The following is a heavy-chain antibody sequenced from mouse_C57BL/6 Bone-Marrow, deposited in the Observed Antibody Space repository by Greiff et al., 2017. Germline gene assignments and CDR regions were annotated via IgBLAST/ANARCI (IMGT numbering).Heavy chain of an antibody. J-gene: IGHJ1*03. Sequence: VQLQQSGAELVKPGASVKISCKASGYAFSSYWMNWVKQRPGKGLEWIGQIYPGDGDTNYNGKFKGKATLTADKSSSTAYMQLSSLTSEDSAVYFCARSPTVVASRYFDVWGTGTTVTVSS. V-gene: IGHV1-80*01. CDR3: ARSPTVVASRYFDV. CDR1: GYAFSSYW. D-gene: IGHD1-1*01. CDR2: IYPGDGDT.